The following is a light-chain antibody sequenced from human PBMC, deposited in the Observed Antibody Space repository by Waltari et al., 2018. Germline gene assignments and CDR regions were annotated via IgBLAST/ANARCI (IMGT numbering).Light chain of an antibody. CDR1: QGIRSD. CDR2: GAS. J-gene: IGKJ1*01. Sequence: SQMTQSRSSLSASVGDRVTTTCRSSQGIRSDLAWYPHKPGKAPNRLNYGASNWQSGVPSRFSGSGSGTEFTLTISCLQPEDFASYYCLQYGSYPWTFGQGTKVEIK. CDR3: LQYGSYPWT. V-gene: IGKV1-17*01.